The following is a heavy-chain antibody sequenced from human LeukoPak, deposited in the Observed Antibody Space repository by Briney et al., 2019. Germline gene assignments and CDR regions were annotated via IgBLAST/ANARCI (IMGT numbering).Heavy chain of an antibody. J-gene: IGHJ4*02. D-gene: IGHD3-22*01. CDR2: INHSGST. Sequence: SETLSLTCAVYGGSFSGYYWSWIRQPPGKGLEWIGEINHSGSTNYNPSLKSRVTISVDTSKNQFSLKLSSVTAADTAVYYCVRAYYYDSSGPYYFDYWGQGTLVTVSS. CDR1: GGSFSGYY. V-gene: IGHV4-34*01. CDR3: VRAYYYDSSGPYYFDY.